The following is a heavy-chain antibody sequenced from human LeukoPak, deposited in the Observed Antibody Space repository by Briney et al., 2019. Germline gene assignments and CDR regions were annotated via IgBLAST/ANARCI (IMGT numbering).Heavy chain of an antibody. Sequence: GGSLRLSCAASGFTFSDYYMSWIRQAPGKGLEWVSYISSSGSTIYYADSVKGRFTISRDNAKNSLYLQMNSLRAEDTAVYYCARDMTRQWLGELKFDYWGQGTLVTVSS. CDR1: GFTFSDYY. J-gene: IGHJ4*02. CDR3: ARDMTRQWLGELKFDY. V-gene: IGHV3-11*04. D-gene: IGHD6-19*01. CDR2: ISSSGSTI.